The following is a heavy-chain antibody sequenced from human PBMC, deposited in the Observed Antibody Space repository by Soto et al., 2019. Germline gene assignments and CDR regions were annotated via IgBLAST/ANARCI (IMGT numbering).Heavy chain of an antibody. CDR3: ARGPWGFGELFGSGSNWFDP. V-gene: IGHV1-18*01. J-gene: IGHJ5*02. Sequence: ASVKVSCMASGYTFTSYGISWVRQAPGQGLEWMGWISAYNGNTNYARKLQGRVTMSTATSTRTAYMWLRGLSLDDTAVYYWARGPWGFGELFGSGSNWFDPWGQGTLVTVSS. CDR2: ISAYNGNT. CDR1: GYTFTSYG. D-gene: IGHD3-10*01.